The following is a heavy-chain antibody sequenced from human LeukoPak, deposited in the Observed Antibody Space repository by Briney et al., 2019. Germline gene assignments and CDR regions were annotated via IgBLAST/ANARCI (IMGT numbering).Heavy chain of an antibody. CDR1: GFTFSSYW. D-gene: IGHD3-3*01. J-gene: IGHJ5*02. Sequence: PGGSLRLSCAASGFTFSSYWMSWVRQAPGKGLEWVANIKQDGSEKYYVDSVKGRFTISRDNAKNSLYLQMNSLKTEDTAVYYCTTTITIFGVVKYPGWFDPWGQGTLVTVSS. CDR2: IKQDGSEK. V-gene: IGHV3-7*03. CDR3: TTTITIFGVVKYPGWFDP.